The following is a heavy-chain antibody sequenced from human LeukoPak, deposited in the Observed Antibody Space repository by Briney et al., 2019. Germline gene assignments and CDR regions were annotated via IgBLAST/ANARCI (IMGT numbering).Heavy chain of an antibody. V-gene: IGHV3-33*06. Sequence: GGSLRLSCAASGFTFRNYGMHWVRQAPGKGLEWVALIWFDGSKKYHADSVKGRFTITRDNSNNTLYLQMNSLRAEDTAVYYCAKGWYYFDYWGQGTLVTVSS. CDR1: GFTFRNYG. D-gene: IGHD6-13*01. J-gene: IGHJ4*02. CDR2: IWFDGSKK. CDR3: AKGWYYFDY.